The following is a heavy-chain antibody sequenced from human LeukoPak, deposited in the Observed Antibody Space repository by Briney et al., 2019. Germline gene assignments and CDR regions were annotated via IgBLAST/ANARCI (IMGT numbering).Heavy chain of an antibody. CDR3: AREEGIAATIDY. CDR2: IWYDGSNK. Sequence: PGGSLRLSCAASGFTFSNYDMHWVRQAPGKGLEWVAVIWYDGSNKYYADSVKGRFTISRDNSKNTLYLQMNSLRAEDTAVYYCAREEGIAATIDYWGQGTLVTVSS. D-gene: IGHD6-13*01. V-gene: IGHV3-33*08. CDR1: GFTFSNYD. J-gene: IGHJ4*02.